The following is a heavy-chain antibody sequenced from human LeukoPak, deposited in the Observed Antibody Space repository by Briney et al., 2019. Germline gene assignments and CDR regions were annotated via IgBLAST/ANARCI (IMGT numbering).Heavy chain of an antibody. CDR3: ARGKRFGELLYG. CDR2: MNPNSGTT. D-gene: IGHD3-10*01. Sequence: ASVKVSCKASGYTFTSYDINWVRQATGQGLEWAGWMNPNSGTTGYAQKFQGRVTMTRNTSISTAYMELSSLRSEDTAVYYCARGKRFGELLYGWGQGTLVTVSS. V-gene: IGHV1-8*01. CDR1: GYTFTSYD. J-gene: IGHJ4*02.